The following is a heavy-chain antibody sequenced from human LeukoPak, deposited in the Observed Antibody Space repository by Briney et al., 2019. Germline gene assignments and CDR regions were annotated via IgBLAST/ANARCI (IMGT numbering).Heavy chain of an antibody. Sequence: GGSLRLSCAASGFXFSSYWISWVRQAPGKGLEWVANIKEDGSEKYYVDSVKGRFTISRDNAKNSVYLQMNSLRAEDTAVYYCAREIGSAARGRWGQGTLVTVSS. CDR3: AREIGSAARGR. V-gene: IGHV3-7*05. J-gene: IGHJ4*02. CDR2: IKEDGSEK. CDR1: GFXFSSYW. D-gene: IGHD6-13*01.